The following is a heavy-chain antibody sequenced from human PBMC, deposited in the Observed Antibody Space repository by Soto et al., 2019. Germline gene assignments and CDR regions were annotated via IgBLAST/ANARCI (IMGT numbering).Heavy chain of an antibody. D-gene: IGHD5-18*01. CDR2: INPNSGGT. V-gene: IGHV1-2*04. CDR3: ARGDTAMVIELLWEDYYYYGMDV. J-gene: IGHJ6*02. CDR1: GYTFTGYY. Sequence: ASVKVSCKASGYTFTGYYMHWVRQAPGQGLEWMGWINPNSGGTNYAQKFQGWVTMTRDTSISTAYMELSRLRSDDTAVYYCARGDTAMVIELLWEDYYYYGMDVWGQGTTVTVSS.